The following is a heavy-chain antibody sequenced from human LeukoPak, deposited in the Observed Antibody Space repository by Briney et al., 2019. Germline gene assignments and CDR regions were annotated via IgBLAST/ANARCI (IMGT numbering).Heavy chain of an antibody. CDR3: ARFTRPTGYIVY. D-gene: IGHD5-12*01. CDR1: GGSISSYY. J-gene: IGHJ4*02. Sequence: SETLSLTCTVSGGSISSYYWSWIRQPPGKGLEWIGGIYHTGSTNYNPSLKSRVIISVDTSKSQFSLQLSSVTAADTGVYYCARFTRPTGYIVYWGQGTLVTVSS. CDR2: IYHTGST. V-gene: IGHV4-59*01.